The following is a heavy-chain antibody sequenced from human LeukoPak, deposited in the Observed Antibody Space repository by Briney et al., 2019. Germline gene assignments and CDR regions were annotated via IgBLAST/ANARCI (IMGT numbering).Heavy chain of an antibody. CDR3: AELKGRINWFDP. V-gene: IGHV3-23*01. J-gene: IGHJ5*02. CDR1: GFTFNTYD. Sequence: PGGSLGLSCAASGFTFNTYDMSWVRQAPGKGLEWVATILANSRGATYYADSVKGRFIVSRDSSQKTLFLRMNRLRVEGTAIYYCAELKGRINWFDPWGQGTLVTVSS. CDR2: ILANSRGAT.